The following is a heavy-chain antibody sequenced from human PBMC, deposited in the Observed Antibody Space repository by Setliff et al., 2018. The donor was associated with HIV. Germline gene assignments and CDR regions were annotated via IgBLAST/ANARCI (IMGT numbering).Heavy chain of an antibody. V-gene: IGHV4-38-2*01. CDR2: IYHGGST. J-gene: IGHJ4*02. CDR3: ARRADYDGSGGPFDY. Sequence: PSETLSLTCAVSGYSINSGYYWGWIRQPPGKGLQWIASIYHGGSTYYNPSLRSRVTISVDTSKNLFSLKLDFVTAADTAVYYCARRADYDGSGGPFDYWGQGTPVTVSS. CDR1: GYSINSGYY. D-gene: IGHD3-10*01.